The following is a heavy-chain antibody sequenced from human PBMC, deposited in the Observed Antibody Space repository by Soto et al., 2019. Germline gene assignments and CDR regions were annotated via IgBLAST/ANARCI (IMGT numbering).Heavy chain of an antibody. D-gene: IGHD6-13*01. V-gene: IGHV3-33*01. Sequence: GGSLRLSCAASGFTFSSYGMHWVRQAPGKGLEWVAVIWYDGSNKYYADSVKGRFTISRDNSKNTLYLQMNSLRAEDTAVYYCARARQLVFPFDYWGQGTLVTVSS. CDR3: ARARQLVFPFDY. CDR1: GFTFSSYG. J-gene: IGHJ4*02. CDR2: IWYDGSNK.